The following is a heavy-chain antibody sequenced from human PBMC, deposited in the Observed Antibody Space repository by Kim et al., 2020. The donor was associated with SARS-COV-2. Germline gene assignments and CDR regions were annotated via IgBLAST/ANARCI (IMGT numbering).Heavy chain of an antibody. D-gene: IGHD1-20*01. CDR3: ARGSAITFDD. Sequence: STNYTPAHKGRVTISVDTAKNHVSLKLSSVTAADAAVYYCARGSAITFDDWGQGTLVTVSP. CDR2: ST. J-gene: IGHJ4*02. V-gene: IGHV4-59*09.